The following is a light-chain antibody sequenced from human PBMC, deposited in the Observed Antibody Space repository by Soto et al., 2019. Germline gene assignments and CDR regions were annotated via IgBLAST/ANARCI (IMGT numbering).Light chain of an antibody. V-gene: IGLV1-40*01. Sequence: QSVLTQPPSVSGAPGQRVTISCTGSSSNIGAGYDVHWYQQLPGTAPKLLIYGNSNRPSGVPDRFSGSKSVTSASLAITGLQAEDEADHYCQSYDSSLSALYVFGTGTQLTVL. CDR2: GNS. CDR1: SSNIGAGYD. J-gene: IGLJ1*01. CDR3: QSYDSSLSALYV.